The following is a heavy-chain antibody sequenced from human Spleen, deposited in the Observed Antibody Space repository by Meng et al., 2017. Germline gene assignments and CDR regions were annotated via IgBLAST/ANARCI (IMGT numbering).Heavy chain of an antibody. J-gene: IGHJ4*02. V-gene: IGHV4-34*01. CDR1: GRSFSGYY. D-gene: IGHD2/OR15-2a*01. Sequence: QLQLQESGPGLVKPLEPLSLTCAVYGRSFSGYYWSWIRQPPGKGLEWIGEINHRGDTKHNPSLRSRVTISVDTSKNQFSLKLNSVTAADTAVYYCARTRVLYYFDQWGQGTLVTVSS. CDR3: ARTRVLYYFDQ. CDR2: INHRGDT.